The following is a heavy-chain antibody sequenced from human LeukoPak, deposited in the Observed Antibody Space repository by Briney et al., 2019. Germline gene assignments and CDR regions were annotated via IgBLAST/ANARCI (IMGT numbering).Heavy chain of an antibody. D-gene: IGHD4-23*01. CDR2: ISSSSSYI. CDR1: GFTFSSHS. V-gene: IGHV3-21*01. CDR3: ARTYYGGNSGEDY. J-gene: IGHJ4*02. Sequence: GGSLRLSCAASGFTFSSHSMNWVRQAPGKGLEWVSSISSSSSYIYYADSVKGRFTISRDNAKNSLYLQMNSLRAEDTAVYYCARTYYGGNSGEDYWGQGTLVTVSS.